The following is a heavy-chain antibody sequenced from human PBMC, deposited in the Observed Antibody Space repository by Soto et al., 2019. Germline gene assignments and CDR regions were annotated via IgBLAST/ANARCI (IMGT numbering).Heavy chain of an antibody. CDR1: GYTFTSYA. V-gene: IGHV1-3*05. CDR2: INAGNGNT. J-gene: IGHJ4*02. Sequence: QVQLVQSGAEEKKPGASVKVSCKASGYTFTSYAMHWVRQAPGQRLEWMGWINAGNGNTKYSQQFQGRVTITRDTAASTAYMELSSLRSEDTAVYYCARSIVVVTALDYWGQGTLVTVSS. CDR3: ARSIVVVTALDY. D-gene: IGHD2-21*02.